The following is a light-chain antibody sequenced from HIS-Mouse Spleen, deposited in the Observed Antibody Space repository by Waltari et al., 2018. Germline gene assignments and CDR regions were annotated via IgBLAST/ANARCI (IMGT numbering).Light chain of an antibody. CDR2: DAS. V-gene: IGKV3-11*01. J-gene: IGKJ4*01. CDR3: QQRSNWPPNT. CDR1: QSVSSY. Sequence: EIVLTQSPATLSLSPGDRATLSCRASQSVSSYLAWYQQKPGQAPRLLIYDASNRATGIPARFSGSGSGTDFTLTISSLEPEDFAVYYCQQRSNWPPNTFGGGTKVEIK.